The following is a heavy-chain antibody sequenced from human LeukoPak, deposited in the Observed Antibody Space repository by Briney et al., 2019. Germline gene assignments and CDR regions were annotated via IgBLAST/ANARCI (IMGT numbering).Heavy chain of an antibody. Sequence: GGSLRLSCAASGFTFDDYAMHWVRQAPGKGLEWVSLISGGGGSTYYADSVRGVFPIYRENSKNSLYLQMNRLRTEDTALYYGAKDRSVGALFDYWAREPWSPSPQ. CDR1: GFTFDDYA. V-gene: IGHV3-43*02. D-gene: IGHD1-26*01. CDR3: AKDRSVGALFDY. CDR2: ISGGGGST. J-gene: IGHJ4*02.